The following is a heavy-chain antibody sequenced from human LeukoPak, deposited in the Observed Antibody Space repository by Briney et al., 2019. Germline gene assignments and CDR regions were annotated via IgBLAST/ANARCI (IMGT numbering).Heavy chain of an antibody. V-gene: IGHV3-74*01. J-gene: IGHJ4*02. CDR1: GFTFSSYC. CDR3: ASVFWNGH. Sequence: GGSLRLSCAASGFTFSSYCMHWVRQAPGKGLVWVSRIKTDGGSTSYADSVKGRFTISRDNSKNTLYLQMDSLRAEDTAVYYCASVFWNGHWGQGTLVTVSS. D-gene: IGHD3-3*01. CDR2: IKTDGGST.